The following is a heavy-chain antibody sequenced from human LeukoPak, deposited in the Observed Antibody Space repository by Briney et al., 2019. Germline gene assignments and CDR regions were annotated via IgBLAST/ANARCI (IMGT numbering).Heavy chain of an antibody. CDR2: IKSKTDGGTT. D-gene: IGHD6-13*01. CDR3: TTDGVRTAAAGTSFFDY. Sequence: GGSLRLSCAASGFTFSNAWMSWVRQAPGKGPEWVGRIKSKTDGGTTDYAAPVKGRFTISRDDSKNTLYLQMNSLKTEDTAVYYCTTDGVRTAAAGTSFFDYWGQGTLVTVSS. J-gene: IGHJ4*02. V-gene: IGHV3-15*01. CDR1: GFTFSNAW.